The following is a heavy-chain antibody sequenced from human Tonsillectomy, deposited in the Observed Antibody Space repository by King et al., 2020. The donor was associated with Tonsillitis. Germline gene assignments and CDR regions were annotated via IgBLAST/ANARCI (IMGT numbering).Heavy chain of an antibody. D-gene: IGHD4-17*01. V-gene: IGHV3-21*01. CDR2: ISSSSSYI. CDR3: ARDPYGDSYFDY. Sequence: QLVQSGGGLVKPGGSLRLSCAASGFTFSSYSMNWVRQAPGKGLGWVSSISSSSSYIYYADSVKGQFTISRDNAKNSLYLQMNSLRAEDTAVYYCARDPYGDSYFDYWGQGTLVTVSS. CDR1: GFTFSSYS. J-gene: IGHJ4*02.